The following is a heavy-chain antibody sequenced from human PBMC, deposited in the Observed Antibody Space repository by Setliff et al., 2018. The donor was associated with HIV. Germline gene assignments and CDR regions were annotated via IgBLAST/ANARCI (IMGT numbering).Heavy chain of an antibody. CDR2: IYYSGST. CDR3: ASTYCGGYPEEFDY. V-gene: IGHV4-59*11. J-gene: IGHJ4*02. Sequence: SETLSLTCTVSGGSISSHYWSWIRQPPGKGLEWIGSIYYSGSTNYNPSLKSRVTISVDTSKNQFSLKLSSVTAADTAVYYCASTYCGGYPEEFDYWGQGTLVTVSS. D-gene: IGHD2-21*01. CDR1: GGSISSHY.